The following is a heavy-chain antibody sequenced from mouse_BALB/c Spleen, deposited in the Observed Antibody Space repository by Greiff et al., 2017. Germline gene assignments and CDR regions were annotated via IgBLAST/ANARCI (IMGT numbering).Heavy chain of an antibody. J-gene: IGHJ2*01. Sequence: QVHVKQSGPELVKPGASVRISCKASGYTFTSYYIHWVKQRPGQGLEWIGWIYPGNVNTKYNEKFKGKATLTADKSSSTAYMQLSSLTSEDSAVYFCARSTTVVAKDYWGQGTTLTVSS. D-gene: IGHD1-1*01. V-gene: IGHV1S56*01. CDR1: GYTFTSYY. CDR3: ARSTTVVAKDY. CDR2: IYPGNVNT.